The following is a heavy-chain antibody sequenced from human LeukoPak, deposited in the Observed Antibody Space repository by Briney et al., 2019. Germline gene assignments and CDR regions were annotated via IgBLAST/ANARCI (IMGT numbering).Heavy chain of an antibody. D-gene: IGHD5-12*01. CDR3: ARHVKSIVTTQFDY. CDR1: GGSISSSSYF. CDR2: IYYSGST. Sequence: PSETLSLTCTVSGGSISSSSYFWGWIRQPPGRGLEWIGSIYYSGSTYYNPSLNSRVTISVDTSKNQFSLMLSSVTAAATAVYYCARHVKSIVTTQFDYWGQGILVTVSS. J-gene: IGHJ4*02. V-gene: IGHV4-39*01.